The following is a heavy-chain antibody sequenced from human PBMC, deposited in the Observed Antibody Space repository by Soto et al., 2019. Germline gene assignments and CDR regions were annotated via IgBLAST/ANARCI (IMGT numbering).Heavy chain of an antibody. V-gene: IGHV1-18*01. Sequence: QVQLVQSGAEVKKPGASVKVSCKASGYTFTNYAFSWVRQAPGQGLEWMGWISAYNGNTNYPQKLQGRVTMTTDTSTSTAVMELRSLRSDDTAVYYCARDLAAAGPFDCWGQGTLVTVPS. CDR2: ISAYNGNT. CDR1: GYTFTNYA. CDR3: ARDLAAAGPFDC. D-gene: IGHD6-13*01. J-gene: IGHJ4*02.